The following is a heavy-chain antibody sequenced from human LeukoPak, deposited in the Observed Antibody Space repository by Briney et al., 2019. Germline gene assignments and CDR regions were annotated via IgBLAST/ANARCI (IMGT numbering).Heavy chain of an antibody. J-gene: IGHJ4*02. CDR1: GFTFSSYW. CDR3: ARDQGYDSSGYLGY. CDR2: IKQDGSEK. Sequence: GGSLRLSCAASGFTFSSYWMSWVRQAPGKGLEWVANIKQDGSEKYYVDSVKGRFTISRDNSKNTLFLQMTSLRPDDTAVYYCARDQGYDSSGYLGYWGQGTLVSVSS. V-gene: IGHV3-7*01. D-gene: IGHD3-22*01.